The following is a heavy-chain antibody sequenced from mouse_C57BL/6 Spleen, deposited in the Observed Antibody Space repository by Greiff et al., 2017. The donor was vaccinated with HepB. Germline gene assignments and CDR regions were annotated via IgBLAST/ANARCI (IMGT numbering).Heavy chain of an antibody. D-gene: IGHD1-1*01. J-gene: IGHJ4*01. CDR1: GYTFTSYW. CDR3: TRDYGSSYDYYAMDY. CDR2: IYPGNSDT. Sequence: EVQGVESGTVLARPGASVKMSCKTSGYTFTSYWMHWVKQRPGQGLEWIGAIYPGNSDTSYNQKFKGKAKLTAVTSASTAYMELSSLTNEDSAVYYCTRDYGSSYDYYAMDYWGQGTSVTVSS. V-gene: IGHV1-5*01.